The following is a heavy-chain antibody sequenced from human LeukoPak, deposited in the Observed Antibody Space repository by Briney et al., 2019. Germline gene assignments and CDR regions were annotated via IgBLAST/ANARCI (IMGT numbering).Heavy chain of an antibody. J-gene: IGHJ4*02. CDR3: ARGAPPQN. Sequence: PSETLSLTCAVYGGSFSVCYWSWIRQPPGKGLEWIGSVYYTGASYYNPSLKSRVTISIDTSKKHFSLKLTSVTAADTAVYYCARGAPPQNWGQGTLVTVSS. V-gene: IGHV4-34*01. CDR1: GGSFSVCY. CDR2: VYYTGAS.